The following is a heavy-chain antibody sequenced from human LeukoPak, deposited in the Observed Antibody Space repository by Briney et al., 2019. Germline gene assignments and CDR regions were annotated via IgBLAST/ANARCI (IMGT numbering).Heavy chain of an antibody. Sequence: PGGSLRLSCSTSGFTFGDYAMTWVRQAPGKGLEWVSFIRSKSYGGTKDYAASVKGRFTISRDDSQSVAYLQMDSLETADTGVYYCTTSYYFGSENTWGYWGQGTLVTVSS. CDR1: GFTFGDYA. V-gene: IGHV3-49*04. CDR3: TTSYYFGSENTWGY. J-gene: IGHJ4*02. D-gene: IGHD3-10*01. CDR2: IRSKSYGGTK.